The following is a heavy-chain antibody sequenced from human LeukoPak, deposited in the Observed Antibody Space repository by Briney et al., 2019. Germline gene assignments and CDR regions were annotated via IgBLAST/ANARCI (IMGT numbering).Heavy chain of an antibody. J-gene: IGHJ4*02. Sequence: SQTLSLTCTVSGGSISSGGYYWSWIRQPPGKGLEWIGYIYHSGSTYYNPSLKSRVTISVDRSKNQFSLRLSSVTAADTAVYYCARGYFDRPAYYFDYWGQGTLVTVSS. V-gene: IGHV4-30-2*01. CDR1: GGSISSGGYY. CDR3: ARGYFDRPAYYFDY. D-gene: IGHD3-9*01. CDR2: IYHSGST.